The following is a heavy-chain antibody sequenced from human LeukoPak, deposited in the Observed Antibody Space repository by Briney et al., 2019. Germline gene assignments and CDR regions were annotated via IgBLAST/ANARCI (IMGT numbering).Heavy chain of an antibody. CDR3: ARMGAGITIFGVVIPTYYYYGMDV. J-gene: IGHJ6*02. Sequence: SVTVSCTASGGTFSSYAISWVPQAPGQGLEWMGGIIPIFGTANYAQKFQGRVMITADESTSTAYMELSSLRSEDTAVYYCARMGAGITIFGVVIPTYYYYGMDVWGQGTTVTVSS. D-gene: IGHD3-3*01. CDR1: GGTFSSYA. CDR2: IIPIFGTA. V-gene: IGHV1-69*13.